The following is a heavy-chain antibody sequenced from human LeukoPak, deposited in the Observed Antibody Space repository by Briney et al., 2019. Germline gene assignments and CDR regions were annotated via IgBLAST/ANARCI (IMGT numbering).Heavy chain of an antibody. Sequence: GASLRLSCAASGFTFSSYAMSWVRQAPGEGLEWVSAISGSGGSTYYADSVKGRFTISRDNSKNTLYLQMNSLRAEDTAVYYCAKAGAMIVVVSHYFFDYWGQGTLVTVSS. CDR2: ISGSGGST. CDR3: AKAGAMIVVVSHYFFDY. CDR1: GFTFSSYA. J-gene: IGHJ4*02. V-gene: IGHV3-23*01. D-gene: IGHD3-22*01.